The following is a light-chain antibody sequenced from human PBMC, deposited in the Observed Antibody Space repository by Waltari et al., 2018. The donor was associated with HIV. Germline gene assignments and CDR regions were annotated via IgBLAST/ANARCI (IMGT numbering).Light chain of an antibody. Sequence: QSALTQPASVSGSPGQSITISCTGTSSDVGGYNYVSWYQQHPGKAPKLLIYDVSKRPSGVSNRFSGSKSGNTASLTISGLQAEDEADYYCSSYTSSNTLPYVFGTGTKVTVL. CDR1: SSDVGGYNY. J-gene: IGLJ1*01. CDR3: SSYTSSNTLPYV. CDR2: DVS. V-gene: IGLV2-14*03.